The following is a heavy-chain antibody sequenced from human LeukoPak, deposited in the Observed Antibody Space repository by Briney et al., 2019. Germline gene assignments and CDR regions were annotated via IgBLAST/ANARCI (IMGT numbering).Heavy chain of an antibody. CDR1: GGTFSSYG. V-gene: IGHV1-18*01. CDR3: ARDRFPSSGWYWD. Sequence: ASVKVSCKASGGTFSSYGISWVRQAPGQGLEWMGWISAYNGNTNYAQKFQGRVTMTTDTSTSTAYMEVRSLRSDDTAVYYCARDRFPSSGWYWDWGQGTLVTVSS. D-gene: IGHD6-19*01. CDR2: ISAYNGNT. J-gene: IGHJ4*02.